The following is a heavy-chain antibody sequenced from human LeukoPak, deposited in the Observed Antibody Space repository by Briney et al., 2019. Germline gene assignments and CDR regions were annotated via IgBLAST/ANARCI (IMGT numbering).Heavy chain of an antibody. CDR2: FDPEDGET. Sequence: ASVKVSCKVSGYTLTELSMHWVRQAPGKGLEWMGGFDPEDGETIYAQKFQGRVTMTEDTSTDTAYMELSSLRSEDTAVYYCATDRGYNWNYENPSSAFDIWGQGTMVTVSS. D-gene: IGHD1-7*01. CDR1: GYTLTELS. J-gene: IGHJ3*02. CDR3: ATDRGYNWNYENPSSAFDI. V-gene: IGHV1-24*01.